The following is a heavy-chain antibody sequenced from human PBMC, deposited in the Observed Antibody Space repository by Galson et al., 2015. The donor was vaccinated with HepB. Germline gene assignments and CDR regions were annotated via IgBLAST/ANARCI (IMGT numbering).Heavy chain of an antibody. CDR1: GGTFSSYA. D-gene: IGHD6-19*01. CDR2: IIPILGIA. CDR3: ARDGTYSSGWHASGYYYYGMDV. Sequence: CKASGGTFSSYAISWVRQAPGQGLEWMGGIIPILGIANYAQKFQGRVTITADKSTSTAYMELSSLRSEDTAVYYCARDGTYSSGWHASGYYYYGMDVWGQGTTVTVSS. J-gene: IGHJ6*02. V-gene: IGHV1-69*10.